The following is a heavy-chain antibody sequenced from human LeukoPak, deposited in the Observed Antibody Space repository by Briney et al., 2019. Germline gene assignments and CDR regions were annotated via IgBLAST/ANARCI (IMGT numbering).Heavy chain of an antibody. Sequence: GRSLRLSCAASGFTFSTYFMHWVRQAPGKGLEWVADIACDGSHTFYVESVKGRFTISRDNSKNTLYLQMNSLRAEDTAVYFCARERQDTILHSGAFDIWGQGTMVTVSS. CDR1: GFTFSTYF. D-gene: IGHD2-21*01. CDR2: IACDGSHT. V-gene: IGHV3-30*04. CDR3: ARERQDTILHSGAFDI. J-gene: IGHJ3*02.